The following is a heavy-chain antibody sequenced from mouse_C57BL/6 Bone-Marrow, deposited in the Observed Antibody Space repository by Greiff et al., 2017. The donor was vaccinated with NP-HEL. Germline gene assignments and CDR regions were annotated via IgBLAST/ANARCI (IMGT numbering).Heavy chain of an antibody. J-gene: IGHJ4*01. Sequence: EVQRVESGGGLVQPGGSMKLSCAASGFTFSDAWMDWVRQSPEKGLEWVAEIRNKANNHATYYAESVKGRFTISRDDSKSSVYLQMHSLRAEDTGIYYCTLFYDYDGYAMDYWGQGTSVTVSS. D-gene: IGHD2-4*01. CDR3: TLFYDYDGYAMDY. CDR2: IRNKANNHAT. V-gene: IGHV6-6*01. CDR1: GFTFSDAW.